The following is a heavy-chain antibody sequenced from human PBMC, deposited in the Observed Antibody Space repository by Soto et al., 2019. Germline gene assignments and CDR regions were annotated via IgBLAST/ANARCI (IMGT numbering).Heavy chain of an antibody. CDR2: ISYDGSNK. D-gene: IGHD3-9*01. V-gene: IGHV3-30*18. J-gene: IGHJ4*02. Sequence: GGSLRLSCAASGFTFSSYGMHWVRQAPGKGLEWVAVISYDGSNKYYAESVKGRFTISRDNSKNTLYLQMNSLRAEDTAVYYCAKDLGDLRYFDWLLSASYFDYWGQGTLVTVSS. CDR3: AKDLGDLRYFDWLLSASYFDY. CDR1: GFTFSSYG.